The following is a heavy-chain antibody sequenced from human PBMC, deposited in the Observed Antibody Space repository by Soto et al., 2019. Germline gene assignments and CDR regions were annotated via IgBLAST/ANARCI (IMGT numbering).Heavy chain of an antibody. CDR1: GYTFTSYD. V-gene: IGHV1-8*01. J-gene: IGHJ6*02. CDR3: ATYYDFWSGFYGMDV. CDR2: MNPNSGNT. D-gene: IGHD3-3*01. Sequence: ASVKVSCKASGYTFTSYDINWVRQATGQGLEWMGWMNPNSGNTGYAQKFQGRVTMTRNTSISTAYVELSSLRSEDTAVYYCATYYDFWSGFYGMDVWGQGTTVTVSS.